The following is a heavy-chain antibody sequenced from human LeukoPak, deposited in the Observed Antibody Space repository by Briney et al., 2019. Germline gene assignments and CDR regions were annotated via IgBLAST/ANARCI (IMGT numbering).Heavy chain of an antibody. CDR3: ASYCSSTSCLGGNWFDR. CDR2: ISSSGSTI. V-gene: IGHV3-11*01. J-gene: IGHJ5*02. CDR1: GFTFSDYY. D-gene: IGHD2-2*01. Sequence: PGGPLRLSCAACGFTFSDYYMSWLRQARGKGLEWVSYISSSGSTIYYADSVKGRFTISRDNAKNSLYLQMNSLRAEDTAVYYCASYCSSTSCLGGNWFDRWGQGTLVTVSS.